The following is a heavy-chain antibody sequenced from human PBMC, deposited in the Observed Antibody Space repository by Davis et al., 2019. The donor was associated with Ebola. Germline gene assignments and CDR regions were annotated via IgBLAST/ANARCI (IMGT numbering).Heavy chain of an antibody. V-gene: IGHV3-48*03. CDR1: GFTFSSYE. CDR2: ISSSGSTI. D-gene: IGHD3-10*01. Sequence: PGGSLRLSCAASGFTFSSYEMNWVRQAPGKGLEWVSYISSSGSTIYYADSVKGRFTISRDNAKNSLYLQMNSLRAEDTAVYYCARDGYYGSGSYYGMDVWGQGTTVTVSS. CDR3: ARDGYYGSGSYYGMDV. J-gene: IGHJ6*02.